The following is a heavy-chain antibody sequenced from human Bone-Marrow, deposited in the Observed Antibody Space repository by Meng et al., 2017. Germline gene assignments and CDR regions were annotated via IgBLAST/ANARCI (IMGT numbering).Heavy chain of an antibody. CDR2: MYYTGNT. J-gene: IGHJ3*02. Sequence: SETLSLTCDVSGGSISSNLYYWGWLRQPPGKGLEWICSMYYTGNTYHNPSLKSRVTISVDRSTNQFSLKLSSVTAADTAIYYCARAVVDSTGYYLDSLDIWGQGTMVTVSS. D-gene: IGHD3-22*01. CDR1: GGSISSNLYY. V-gene: IGHV4-39*07. CDR3: ARAVVDSTGYYLDSLDI.